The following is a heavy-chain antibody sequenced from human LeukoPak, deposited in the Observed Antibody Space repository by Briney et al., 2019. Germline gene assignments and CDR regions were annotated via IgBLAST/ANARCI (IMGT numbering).Heavy chain of an antibody. Sequence: ASVKVSCKASGYTFTSYAISWVRQAPGQGLEWMGWISGYNGNTKYAQKVQGRVTMTTDTSTSTAYMELRSLRSDDTAVYYCARGYSYGTDYYYGMDVWGQGTTVTVSS. CDR1: GYTFTSYA. CDR2: ISGYNGNT. D-gene: IGHD5-18*01. V-gene: IGHV1-18*01. CDR3: ARGYSYGTDYYYGMDV. J-gene: IGHJ6*02.